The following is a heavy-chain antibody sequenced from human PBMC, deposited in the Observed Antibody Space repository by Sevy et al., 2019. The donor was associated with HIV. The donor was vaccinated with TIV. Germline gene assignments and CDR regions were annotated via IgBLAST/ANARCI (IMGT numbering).Heavy chain of an antibody. D-gene: IGHD5-12*01. Sequence: GGSLRLSCTASGFTFSSAWMSWVRQAPGKGLEWVGRIKSEFDGGAIDYAAPVKGRFTISRKDSKNTVNLKMNSLKTEDTAVYYCITDPAYRGYDEEVINYYFYGMDVWGQGTTVTVSS. CDR2: IKSEFDGGAI. J-gene: IGHJ6*02. CDR3: ITDPAYRGYDEEVINYYFYGMDV. V-gene: IGHV3-15*01. CDR1: GFTFSSAW.